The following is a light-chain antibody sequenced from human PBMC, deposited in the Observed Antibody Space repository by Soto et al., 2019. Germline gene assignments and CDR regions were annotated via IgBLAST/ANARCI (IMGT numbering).Light chain of an antibody. CDR1: QSISSN. CDR2: RTS. V-gene: IGKV3-15*01. CDR3: QQYNNWPRAT. Sequence: EIVMTQSPATLSVSPGERATLSCRASQSISSNLAWYQQKPGQAPRLLMFRTSSRATGFPARFSGSGSGTEFNLTISSLQSEDFGVYYCQQYNNWPRATFGGGNNVEIK. J-gene: IGKJ4*01.